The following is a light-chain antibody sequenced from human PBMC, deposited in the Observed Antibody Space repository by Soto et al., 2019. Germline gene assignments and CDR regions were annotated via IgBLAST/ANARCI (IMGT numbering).Light chain of an antibody. V-gene: IGKV3-15*01. CDR2: GAS. Sequence: EIVMTQSPATLSVSPGERATLSCRASQSVSSNLAWYQQKPGQAPRLLIYGASTRATGIPARFSGSGSGAEFTRTISSLQSEDFAVYYCQQYNNWPFTFDPGTKVDIK. CDR3: QQYNNWPFT. CDR1: QSVSSN. J-gene: IGKJ3*01.